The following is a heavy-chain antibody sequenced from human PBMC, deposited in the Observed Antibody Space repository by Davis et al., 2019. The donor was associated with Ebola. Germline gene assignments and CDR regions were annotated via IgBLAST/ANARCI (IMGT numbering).Heavy chain of an antibody. J-gene: IGHJ5*02. CDR2: IFHSGYT. V-gene: IGHV4-59*11. Sequence: PGGSLRLSCTVSGGSINGHYWSWIRQPPGKGLEWIGYIFHSGYTNYNPSLKRRVTISVDTSKNQFSLKLNSVTAADTAVFYCARYWGTGGVAFDPWGQGILVTVSS. D-gene: IGHD2-8*02. CDR3: ARYWGTGGVAFDP. CDR1: GGSINGHY.